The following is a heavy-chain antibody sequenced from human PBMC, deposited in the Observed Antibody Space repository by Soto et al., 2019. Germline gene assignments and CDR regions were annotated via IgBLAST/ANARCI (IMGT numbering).Heavy chain of an antibody. CDR1: GGSFSGYY. CDR2: INHSGST. Sequence: SETLSLTCAVYGGSFSGYYWSWIRQPPGKGLEWIGEINHSGSTNYNPSLKSRVTISVDTSKNQFSLKLSPVTAADTAVYYCARGRGLRYFDYWGQGTLVTVSS. D-gene: IGHD5-18*01. CDR3: ARGRGLRYFDY. V-gene: IGHV4-34*01. J-gene: IGHJ4*02.